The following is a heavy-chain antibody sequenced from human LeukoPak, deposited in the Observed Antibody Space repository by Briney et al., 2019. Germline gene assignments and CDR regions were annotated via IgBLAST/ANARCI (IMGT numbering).Heavy chain of an antibody. CDR1: GFTFTNAW. CDR3: ITGPY. J-gene: IGHJ4*02. Sequence: GGSLRLSCATSGFTFTNAWMGWARQAPGKGLEWDGHIKSKTDGGTTDYVAPVKGRFTISRDDSKNTLNLQMNNLKTEDTALYYCITGPYWGQGTLVTVSS. CDR2: IKSKTDGGTT. V-gene: IGHV3-15*01.